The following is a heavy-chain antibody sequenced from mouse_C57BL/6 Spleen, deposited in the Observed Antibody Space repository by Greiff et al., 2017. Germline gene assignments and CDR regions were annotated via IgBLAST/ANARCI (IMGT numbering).Heavy chain of an antibody. V-gene: IGHV1-82*01. CDR3: ASRRDYDYYSMDY. CDR2: IYPGDGAT. D-gene: IGHD1-1*02. Sequence: VQLQQSGPELVKPGASVKISCKASGYAFSSSWMNWVKPRPGTGLELIGRIYPGDGATNYNGKFKGKATLTAYKSSSTAYMKRSSLTSEDSAVYFCASRRDYDYYSMDYWGQGTLVTVSS. CDR1: GYAFSSSW. J-gene: IGHJ4*01.